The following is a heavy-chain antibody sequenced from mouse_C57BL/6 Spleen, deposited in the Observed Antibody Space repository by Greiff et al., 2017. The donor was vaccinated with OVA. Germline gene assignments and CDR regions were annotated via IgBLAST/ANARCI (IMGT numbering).Heavy chain of an antibody. Sequence: VQLQQSGPELVKPGASVKISCKASGYSFTGYYMNWVKQSPEKSLEWIGEINPSTGGTTYNQKFKAKATLTVDKSSSTAYMQLKSLTSEDSAVYYCARGNDLAWFAYWGQGTLVTVSA. V-gene: IGHV1-42*01. CDR2: INPSTGGT. J-gene: IGHJ3*01. CDR3: ARGNDLAWFAY. CDR1: GYSFTGYY.